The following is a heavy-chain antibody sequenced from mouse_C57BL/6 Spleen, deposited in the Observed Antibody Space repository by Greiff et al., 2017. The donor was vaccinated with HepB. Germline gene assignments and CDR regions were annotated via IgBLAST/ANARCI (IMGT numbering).Heavy chain of an antibody. J-gene: IGHJ2*01. V-gene: IGHV1-82*01. D-gene: IGHD1-1*01. Sequence: VKLQESGPELVKPGASVKISCKASGYAFSSSWMNWVKQRPGKGLEWIGRIYPGDGDTNYNGKFKGKATLTADKSSSTAYMQLSSLTSEDSAVYFCARETTVGFDYWGQGTTLTVSS. CDR1: GYAFSSSW. CDR2: IYPGDGDT. CDR3: ARETTVGFDY.